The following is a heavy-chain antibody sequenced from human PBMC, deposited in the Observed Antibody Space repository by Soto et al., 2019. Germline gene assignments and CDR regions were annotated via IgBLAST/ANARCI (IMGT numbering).Heavy chain of an antibody. CDR2: IIPIFGTP. V-gene: IGHV1-69*01. J-gene: IGHJ4*02. Sequence: QVQLVQSGAKVKKPGSSVKVSCKASGGTFSNYAISWVRQAPGQGLEWVGGIIPIFGTPNYAPKFQGRVTITADESTSTAYMELSSLRSEDTAIYYCARDYYDDSGYYYWGQGTLVTVSS. D-gene: IGHD3-22*01. CDR3: ARDYYDDSGYYY. CDR1: GGTFSNYA.